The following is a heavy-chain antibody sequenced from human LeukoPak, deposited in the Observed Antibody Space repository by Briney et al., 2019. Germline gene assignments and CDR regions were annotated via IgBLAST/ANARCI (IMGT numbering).Heavy chain of an antibody. Sequence: SQTLSLTCAISGDSVSSNNVAWDWIRQSPSRGLEWLGRTYYRSKWYNEYAVSVKSRITFNPDTSKNQFSLQLNSVTPADTAVYYCARGVGVTYSSYTFDIWGQGTMVTVSS. CDR1: GDSVSSNNVA. CDR2: TYYRSKWYN. CDR3: ARGVGVTYSSYTFDI. V-gene: IGHV6-1*01. J-gene: IGHJ3*02. D-gene: IGHD4-11*01.